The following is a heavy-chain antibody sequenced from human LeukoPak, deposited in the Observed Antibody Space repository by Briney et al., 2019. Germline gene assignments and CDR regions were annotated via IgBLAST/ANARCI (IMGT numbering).Heavy chain of an antibody. V-gene: IGHV4-34*01. CDR2: INHSGST. D-gene: IGHD6-19*01. J-gene: IGHJ4*02. CDR1: GGSFSGYY. Sequence: SETLSLTCAVSGGSFSGYYWSWIRQPPGKGLEWIGEINHSGSTNYNPSLKSRVTISVDTSKNQFSLKLSSVTAADTAVYYCARVRIDSSGWYSDYWGQGTLVSVFS. CDR3: ARVRIDSSGWYSDY.